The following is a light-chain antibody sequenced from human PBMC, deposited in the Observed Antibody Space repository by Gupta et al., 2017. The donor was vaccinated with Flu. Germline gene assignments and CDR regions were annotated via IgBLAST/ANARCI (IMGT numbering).Light chain of an antibody. CDR3: AAWDDSLSGPV. CDR1: SSNIGNNY. J-gene: IGLJ2*01. CDR2: SNN. Sequence: QSVLSQPPSASGTPGQMVTISCSGSSSNIGNNYVFWYQHFPGTAPKLLISSNNQRPSGVPDRFSGSKSATSASLVISGLRSEDEADYYCAAWDDSLSGPVFGGGTKLTVL. V-gene: IGLV1-47*02.